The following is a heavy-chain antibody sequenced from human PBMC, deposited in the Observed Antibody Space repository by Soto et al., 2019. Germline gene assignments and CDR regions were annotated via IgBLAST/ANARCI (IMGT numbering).Heavy chain of an antibody. CDR2: IYYSGST. CDR1: GGSISSYY. D-gene: IGHD6-13*01. Sequence: SETLSLTCTVSGGSISSYYGSWIRQPPGKGLEWIGYIYYSGSTNYNPSLKSRVTISVDTSKNQFSLKLSSVTAADTAVYYCARHVYSSTPWPLQFDYWGQGTLVTVSS. J-gene: IGHJ4*02. CDR3: ARHVYSSTPWPLQFDY. V-gene: IGHV4-59*08.